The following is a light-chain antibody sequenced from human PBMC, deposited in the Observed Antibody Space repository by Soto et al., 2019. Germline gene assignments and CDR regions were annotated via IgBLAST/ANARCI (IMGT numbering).Light chain of an antibody. J-gene: IGLJ2*01. CDR2: DDS. V-gene: IGLV3-21*02. Sequence: SSELTQPPSVSVAPGQTARITCGGNNIGSENVQWYQQYPGQAPVLVVYDDSDRPSGIPERFSGSKSGNTATLTISRVEAGDEADYHCQVWASIGEPVVFGGGTKVTVL. CDR3: QVWASIGEPVV. CDR1: NIGSEN.